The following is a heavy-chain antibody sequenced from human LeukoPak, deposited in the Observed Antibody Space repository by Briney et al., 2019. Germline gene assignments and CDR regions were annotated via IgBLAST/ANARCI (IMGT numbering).Heavy chain of an antibody. CDR2: ISWNSGSI. Sequence: PGRSLRLSCAASGFTFDDYAMHWVRQAPGKGLEWVSGISWNSGSIGYADSVKGRFTISGDNAKNSLYLQMNSLRAEDTALYYCAKIGFSKSDYYYYMDVWAKGPRSPSP. D-gene: IGHD4-11*01. CDR1: GFTFDDYA. J-gene: IGHJ6*03. CDR3: AKIGFSKSDYYYYMDV. V-gene: IGHV3-9*01.